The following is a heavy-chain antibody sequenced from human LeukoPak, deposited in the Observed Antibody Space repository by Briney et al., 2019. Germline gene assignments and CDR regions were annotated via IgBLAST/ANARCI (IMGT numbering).Heavy chain of an antibody. V-gene: IGHV4-39*01. CDR3: AIQEGYYYDSSGLPDDAFDI. CDR1: GGSISSSSYY. J-gene: IGHJ3*02. CDR2: IYYSGST. D-gene: IGHD3-22*01. Sequence: PSETLSLTCTVSGGSISSSSYYWGWIRQPPGKGLEWIGSIYYSGSTYYNPSLKSRVTISVDTSKNQFSLKLSSVTAADTAVYYCAIQEGYYYDSSGLPDDAFDIWGQGTMVTVSS.